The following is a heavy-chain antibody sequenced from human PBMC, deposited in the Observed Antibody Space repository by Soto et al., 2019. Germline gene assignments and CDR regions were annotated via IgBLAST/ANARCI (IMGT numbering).Heavy chain of an antibody. D-gene: IGHD3-10*01. CDR2: TYYRARFFS. V-gene: IGHV6-1*01. J-gene: IGHJ5*02. Sequence: PSQTLSLTCAISGDSVSRYSAAWNWIRQSPSGGLEWLGRTYYRARFFSDYAESVKNRIIINPDTSKNQFSLQLKSVTPEDTSVYYCVRDRYSSSGWFDPWGQGTPVTVSS. CDR1: GDSVSRYSAA. CDR3: VRDRYSSSGWFDP.